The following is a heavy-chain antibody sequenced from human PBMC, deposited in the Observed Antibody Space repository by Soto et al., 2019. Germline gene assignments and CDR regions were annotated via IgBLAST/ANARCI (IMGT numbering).Heavy chain of an antibody. CDR3: ARKAESYGFDI. D-gene: IGHD3-10*01. V-gene: IGHV1-69*13. CDR1: GGTFSNDA. Sequence: SVKVSCKASGGTFSNDAINWVRQAPGQGLEWMGGFIPIFDAANYAQNFRGRVTITADESTNTAYMELSGLRSEDTAMYYCARKAESYGFDIWGQGTLVTVSS. J-gene: IGHJ3*02. CDR2: FIPIFDAA.